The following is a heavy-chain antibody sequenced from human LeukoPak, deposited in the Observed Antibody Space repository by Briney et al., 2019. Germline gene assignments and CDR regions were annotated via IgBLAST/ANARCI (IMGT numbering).Heavy chain of an antibody. CDR2: IYSGGST. CDR3: ATGYSYGYEEDY. CDR1: GFTVSSNY. Sequence: PGGSLRLSCAASGFTVSSNYMSWVRQAPGKGLEWVSVIYSGGSTYYADSAKGRFTIPRHNSKNTLYLQMNSLRAEDTAVYYCATGYSYGYEEDYWGQGTLVTVSS. V-gene: IGHV3-53*04. J-gene: IGHJ4*02. D-gene: IGHD5-18*01.